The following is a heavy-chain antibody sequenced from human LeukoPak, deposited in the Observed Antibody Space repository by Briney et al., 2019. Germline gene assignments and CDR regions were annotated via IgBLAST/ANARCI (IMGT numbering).Heavy chain of an antibody. V-gene: IGHV1-2*02. J-gene: IGHJ3*02. CDR3: ARDGMTSYYGAFDI. Sequence: ASVKVSCKASGYTFTGYYMHWVRQAPGQGLEWMGWINPNSGGTNYAQKFQGRVTMTRDTSISTVYMELSSLRSEDTAVYYCARDGMTSYYGAFDIWGQGTMVTVSS. CDR1: GYTFTGYY. CDR2: INPNSGGT. D-gene: IGHD3-9*01.